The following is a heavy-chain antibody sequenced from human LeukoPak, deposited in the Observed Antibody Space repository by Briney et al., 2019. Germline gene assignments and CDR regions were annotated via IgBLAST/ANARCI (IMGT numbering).Heavy chain of an antibody. CDR1: GFTFSSYS. CDR2: ISSSSSYI. J-gene: IGHJ3*02. Sequence: YPGGSLRLSRAASGFTFSSYSMNWVRQAPGKGLEWVSSISSSSSYIYYADSVKGRFTISRDNAKNSLYLQMNSLRAEDTAVYYCARDRVGAPYDAFDIWGQGTMVTVSS. D-gene: IGHD1-26*01. CDR3: ARDRVGAPYDAFDI. V-gene: IGHV3-21*01.